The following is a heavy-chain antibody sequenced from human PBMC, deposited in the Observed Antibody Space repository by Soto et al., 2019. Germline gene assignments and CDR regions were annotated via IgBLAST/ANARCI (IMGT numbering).Heavy chain of an antibody. CDR1: GYTFTSYA. V-gene: IGHV1-3*01. CDR3: AREVVAASGPGFDP. D-gene: IGHD2-15*01. J-gene: IGHJ5*02. CDR2: INAGNGNT. Sequence: ASVKVSCKASGYTFTSYAMHWVRQAPGQRLEWMGWINAGNGNTRYSQKFQGRVTITRDTSASTAYMELSSLRSEDTAVYYCAREVVAASGPGFDPWGQGTLVTVSS.